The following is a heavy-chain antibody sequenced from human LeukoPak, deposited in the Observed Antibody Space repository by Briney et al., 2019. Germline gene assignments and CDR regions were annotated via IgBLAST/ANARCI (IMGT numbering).Heavy chain of an antibody. V-gene: IGHV3-33*01. CDR2: IWYDGRNQ. CDR1: GFTFSRYG. CDR3: ARDGILYDSRRFDY. Sequence: GGSLRLSCAASGFTFSRYGMHWVRQAPGKGLEWVATIWYDGRNQKYGDSVKGRFTISRDNSKNTLYLEMTSLRADDTAVYYCARDGILYDSRRFDYWGQGTLVTVSS. J-gene: IGHJ4*02. D-gene: IGHD3-22*01.